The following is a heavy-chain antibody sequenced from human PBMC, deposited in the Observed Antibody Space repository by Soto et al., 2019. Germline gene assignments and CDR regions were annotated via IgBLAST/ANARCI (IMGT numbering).Heavy chain of an antibody. J-gene: IGHJ4*02. V-gene: IGHV3-7*01. Sequence: QAVGSLRLSCAASGFMFSAYWMSWVRQAPGKGLEWVANIHGDGGKIYYVDSVKGRFTISRDNAKRSLYLQMNSLRAEDTAVYYCARDFYGGYTYGPGDYWGQGALVTVSS. CDR1: GFMFSAYW. D-gene: IGHD5-18*01. CDR2: IHGDGGKI. CDR3: ARDFYGGYTYGPGDY.